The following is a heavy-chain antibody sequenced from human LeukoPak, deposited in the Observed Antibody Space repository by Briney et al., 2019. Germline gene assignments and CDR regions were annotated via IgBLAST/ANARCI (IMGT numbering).Heavy chain of an antibody. V-gene: IGHV3-53*01. J-gene: IGHJ3*02. Sequence: GGSLCLSDAASGFTVSSNYMSWVGQAQGKGLEWVSIIYSGGSKFYPDSVRGGFTITRENSKNTLYLQMNPLSDETPDVYYCARGGSYLSAFDIWGQGTMVTVS. CDR1: GFTVSSNY. CDR2: IYSGGSK. CDR3: ARGGSYLSAFDI. D-gene: IGHD1-26*01.